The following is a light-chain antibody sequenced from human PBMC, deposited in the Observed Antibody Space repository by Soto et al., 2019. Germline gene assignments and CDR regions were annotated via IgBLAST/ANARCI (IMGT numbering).Light chain of an antibody. CDR2: GAS. J-gene: IGKJ3*01. Sequence: EIVMTQSPATLSVSPGERATLSCRASQSVSSNLAWYQQKPGQAPRLLIYGASTRATGIPDRFSGSGSGTDFTLTISRLEPEDFTVYYCQQYGTLPTTFGPGTKVDIK. CDR3: QQYGTLPTT. V-gene: IGKV3-15*01. CDR1: QSVSSN.